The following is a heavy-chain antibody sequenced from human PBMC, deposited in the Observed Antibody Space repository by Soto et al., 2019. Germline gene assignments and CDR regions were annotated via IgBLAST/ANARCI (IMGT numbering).Heavy chain of an antibody. CDR3: ARVSRFDYDIFVPDYYYYGMDV. CDR1: GYTFTSYG. Sequence: ASVKVSCKASGYTFTSYGISWVRQAPGQGLEWMGWISAYNGNTNYAQKLQGRVTMTTDTSTSTAYMELRSMRSDDTAVYYCARVSRFDYDIFVPDYYYYGMDVWGQGTTVTVSS. V-gene: IGHV1-18*01. J-gene: IGHJ6*02. CDR2: ISAYNGNT. D-gene: IGHD3-9*01.